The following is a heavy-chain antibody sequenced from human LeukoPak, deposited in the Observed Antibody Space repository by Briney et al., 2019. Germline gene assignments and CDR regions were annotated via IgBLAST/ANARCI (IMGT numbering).Heavy chain of an antibody. V-gene: IGHV5-51*01. CDR3: AIELSWYGGYFDY. D-gene: IGHD6-13*01. CDR2: IYPGDSDT. Sequence: GESLKISCKGSGYSFTSYWIGWVRQMPGKGLEGMGIIYPGDSDTRYSPSFQGQVTISADKSISTAYLQWSSLKASDTAMYYCAIELSWYGGYFDYWGQGTLVTVSS. J-gene: IGHJ4*02. CDR1: GYSFTSYW.